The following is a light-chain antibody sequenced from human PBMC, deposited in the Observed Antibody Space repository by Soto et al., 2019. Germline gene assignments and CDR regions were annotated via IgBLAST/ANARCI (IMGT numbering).Light chain of an antibody. J-gene: IGKJ1*01. CDR3: QHYSRYPVT. Sequence: DIQMTQSPSTLSASIGNRVTITCRASQSISDSLAWYQQKPGKAPKLLIYKASSLESGVPSRFSGSGFGTEFTLTISSLQPDDIATYYCQHYSRYPVTFDQGTKVEIK. CDR1: QSISDS. CDR2: KAS. V-gene: IGKV1-5*03.